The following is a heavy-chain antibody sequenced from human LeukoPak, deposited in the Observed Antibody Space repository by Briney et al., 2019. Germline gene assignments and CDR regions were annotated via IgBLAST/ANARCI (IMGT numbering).Heavy chain of an antibody. D-gene: IGHD3-10*01. CDR1: GGSISSSNW. J-gene: IGHJ6*03. V-gene: IGHV4-4*02. CDR2: INHSGST. CDR3: ARRLWFGELSPLYYCSYYLDV. Sequence: SETLSLTCAVSGGSISSSNWWSWVRQPPGKGLEWIGEINHSGSTNYNPSLKSRVTISVDTSKNQFSLKLSSVTAADTAVYYCARRLWFGELSPLYYCSYYLDVWGKGTSVTISS.